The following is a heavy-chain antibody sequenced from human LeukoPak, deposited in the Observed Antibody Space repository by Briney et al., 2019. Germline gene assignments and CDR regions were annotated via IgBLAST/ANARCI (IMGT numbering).Heavy chain of an antibody. J-gene: IGHJ5*02. V-gene: IGHV1-69*05. D-gene: IGHD1-26*01. CDR2: IIPIFGTA. Sequence: GASVKVSCKASGGTFSSYAISWVRQAPGQGLEWMGGIIPIFGTANYAQKFQGRVTITTDESTSTAYMELSSLRSEDTAVYYCARDGGGSYYFWNWFDPWGQGTLVTVSS. CDR1: GGTFSSYA. CDR3: ARDGGGSYYFWNWFDP.